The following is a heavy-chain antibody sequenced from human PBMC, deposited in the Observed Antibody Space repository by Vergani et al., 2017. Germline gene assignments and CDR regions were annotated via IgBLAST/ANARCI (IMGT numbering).Heavy chain of an antibody. D-gene: IGHD5-24*01. V-gene: IGHV1-18*04. CDR1: GYTFVNHP. CDR3: ARSQMATNDFDW. Sequence: QSQLGQSASEVKKPGDSFPLSCKTSGYTFVNHPITWVRQAPGQGLEWMGWISPYNPTPLYSPNVEGRVTMSSDPSSSTVFLELQRLTRDDTAISYCARSQMATNDFDWWGRGTLVTVSS. CDR2: ISPYNPTP. J-gene: IGHJ4*02.